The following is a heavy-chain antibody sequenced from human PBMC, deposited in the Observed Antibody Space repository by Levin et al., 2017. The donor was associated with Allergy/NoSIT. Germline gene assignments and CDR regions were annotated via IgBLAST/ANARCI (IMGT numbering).Heavy chain of an antibody. D-gene: IGHD2-15*01. CDR3: GRGAGWWNY. V-gene: IGHV3-7*01. CDR1: GFTFSNYW. J-gene: IGHJ4*02. CDR2: IKQDGSEK. Sequence: AASVKVSCAASGFTFSNYWMSWVRQAPGKGLEWVASIKQDGSEKRYMDSVRGRFTISRDNAKNSLYLQMSSLRAADTAVYYCGRGAGWWNYWGQGTLVTVSS.